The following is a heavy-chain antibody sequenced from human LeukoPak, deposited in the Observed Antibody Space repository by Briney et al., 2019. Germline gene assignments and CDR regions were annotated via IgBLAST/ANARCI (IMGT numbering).Heavy chain of an antibody. Sequence: PSETLSLTCTVSGGSISSYYWSWIRQPPGKGLEWIGYIYYSGSTNYNPSLKSRVTISVDTSKNQFSLKLSSVTAADTAVYYCAREFYSSGWYHYFDYWGQGTLVTVSS. V-gene: IGHV4-59*01. CDR2: IYYSGST. D-gene: IGHD6-19*01. CDR1: GGSISSYY. J-gene: IGHJ4*02. CDR3: AREFYSSGWYHYFDY.